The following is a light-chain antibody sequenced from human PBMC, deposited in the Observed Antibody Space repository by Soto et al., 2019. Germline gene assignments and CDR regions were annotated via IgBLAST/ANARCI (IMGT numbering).Light chain of an antibody. CDR2: KAT. CDR1: QSIGSW. V-gene: IGKV1-5*03. CDR3: QQYNDFQYT. Sequence: DIQMTQSPSTLAASVGDGVTITCRASQSIGSWLAWYQQIPGKAPKLLIYKATNLQSGVPSRFSGSGSGTDFSLTISSLQPVDSATYFCQQYNDFQYTLGPGTQLEI. J-gene: IGKJ2*01.